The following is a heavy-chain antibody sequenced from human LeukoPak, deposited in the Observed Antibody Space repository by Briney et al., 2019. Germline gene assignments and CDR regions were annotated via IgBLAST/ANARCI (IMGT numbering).Heavy chain of an antibody. Sequence: PGVSLRLSCAASGFTISDYAMSWVRQVPGKGLEWVSTLSGSGTTTFYANSVKGRFTISRDSSKNTLYLQMNSLRAADTALYYCTKDYDTVGYYSSDYWGQGTLVTVSS. CDR1: GFTISDYA. D-gene: IGHD3-22*01. J-gene: IGHJ4*02. CDR3: TKDYDTVGYYSSDY. CDR2: LSGSGTTT. V-gene: IGHV3-23*01.